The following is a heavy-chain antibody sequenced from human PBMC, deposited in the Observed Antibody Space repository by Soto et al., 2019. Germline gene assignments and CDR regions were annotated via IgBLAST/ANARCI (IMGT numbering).Heavy chain of an antibody. Sequence: ASVKVSCKASGYTFTGYYMHWVRQAPGQGLEWMGWINPNSGGTNYAQKFQGWVTMTRDTSISTAYMELSRLRSDDTAVYYCARGTLRDDYGDYERGDAFDIWGQGTMVTVSS. CDR1: GYTFTGYY. CDR3: ARGTLRDDYGDYERGDAFDI. J-gene: IGHJ3*02. V-gene: IGHV1-2*04. CDR2: INPNSGGT. D-gene: IGHD4-17*01.